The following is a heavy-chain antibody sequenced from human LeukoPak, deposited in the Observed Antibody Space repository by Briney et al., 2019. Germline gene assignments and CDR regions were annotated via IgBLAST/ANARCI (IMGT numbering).Heavy chain of an antibody. CDR3: ARDNKVRDDFWSGYYDY. D-gene: IGHD3-3*01. J-gene: IGHJ4*02. CDR2: INPSGGST. V-gene: IGHV1-46*01. CDR1: GYTFTSYY. Sequence: ASVKVSCKASGYTFTSYYIHWVRQAPGQGLEWMAIINPSGGSTSYPQKFQGRVTITRDTSASTAYMELSSLRTEDTAVYYCARDNKVRDDFWSGYYDYWGQGTLVTVSS.